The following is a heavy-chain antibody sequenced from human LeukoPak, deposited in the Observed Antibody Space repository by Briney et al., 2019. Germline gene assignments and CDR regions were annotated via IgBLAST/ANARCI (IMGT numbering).Heavy chain of an antibody. J-gene: IGHJ3*02. D-gene: IGHD2-2*02. Sequence: SETLSLTCTVSGGSISSYYWSWTRQPPGKGLEWIGYIYYSGSTNYNPSLKSRVTISVDTSKNQFSLKLSSVTAADTAVYYCARADIVVVPAAIGGAFDIWGQGTMVTVSS. V-gene: IGHV4-59*01. CDR2: IYYSGST. CDR1: GGSISSYY. CDR3: ARADIVVVPAAIGGAFDI.